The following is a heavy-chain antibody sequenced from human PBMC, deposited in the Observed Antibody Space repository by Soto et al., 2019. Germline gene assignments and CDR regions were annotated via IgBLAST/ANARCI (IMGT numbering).Heavy chain of an antibody. CDR2: VIGTGIDT. Sequence: EVQLLESGGGLVQPGGSLRLSCAASGFTFTNYAMNWVRHSPGKGLEWVASVIGTGIDTYHAASGKGRFTISSDNSRNTVYLEMNRVRAEDTAMYRCAKATRGPCIGAHCYAFDFWGQGILVTVS. J-gene: IGHJ4*02. V-gene: IGHV3-23*01. D-gene: IGHD2-15*01. CDR1: GFTFTNYA. CDR3: AKATRGPCIGAHCYAFDF.